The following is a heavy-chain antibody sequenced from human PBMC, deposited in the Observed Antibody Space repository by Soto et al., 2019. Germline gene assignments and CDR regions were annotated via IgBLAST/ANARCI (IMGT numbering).Heavy chain of an antibody. CDR1: GFTCRSYD. V-gene: IGHV3-23*01. J-gene: IGHJ3*02. CDR2: ILVGGST. CDR3: AKATATGGGAFDI. D-gene: IGHD2-8*02. Sequence: GALRLSCAASGFTCRSYDMSWVRQAPGKGLEWVSTILVGGSTHYPDSVKGRFTISRDNSKNTVFLQMNSLTAGDTAVYYCAKATATGGGAFDICGKGTMVTVS.